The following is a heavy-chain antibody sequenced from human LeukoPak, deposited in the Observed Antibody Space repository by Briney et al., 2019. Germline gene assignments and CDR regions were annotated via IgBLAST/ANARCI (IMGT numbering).Heavy chain of an antibody. D-gene: IGHD6-13*01. CDR1: GSTSSDYW. J-gene: IGHJ4*02. Sequence: GGSLRLSCAASGSTSSDYWMHWVRQAPGKGLEWVANIKQDGSEKNYVASVKGRFTISRDNAKNSLYLQMNSLRAEDTALYYCARGRWAPFDCWGQGTLVTVSS. V-gene: IGHV3-7*01. CDR2: IKQDGSEK. CDR3: ARGRWAPFDC.